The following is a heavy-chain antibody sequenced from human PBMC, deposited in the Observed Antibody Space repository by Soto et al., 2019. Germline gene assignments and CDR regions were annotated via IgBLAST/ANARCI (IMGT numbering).Heavy chain of an antibody. Sequence: PSETLSLTCAVSGGSISSNNWWSWVRQPPGKGLEWIGEIYHSGSTNYNPSLKSRVTISVDTSKNQFSLKLSSVTAADTAVYYCARGTTVTMGLGKPRSYWYFDLWGRGTLVTVSS. CDR3: ARGTTVTMGLGKPRSYWYFDL. J-gene: IGHJ2*01. CDR1: GGSISSNNW. CDR2: IYHSGST. V-gene: IGHV4-4*02. D-gene: IGHD4-17*01.